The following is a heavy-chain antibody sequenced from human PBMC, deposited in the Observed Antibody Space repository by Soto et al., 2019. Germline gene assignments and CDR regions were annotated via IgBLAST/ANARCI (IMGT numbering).Heavy chain of an antibody. D-gene: IGHD1-26*01. CDR3: ATQEVGGSYVYTFDP. V-gene: IGHV4-39*01. CDR1: GDTISDTSYY. J-gene: IGHJ5*02. CDR2: IYYSGTT. Sequence: SETLSLTCTASGDTISDTSYYWGWIRQPPGKGLEWVGSIYYSGTTNDNPSLKSRVTMSVDTSKNRFSLKLSSVTAADTAVYYCATQEVGGSYVYTFDPWGQGTLVTVSS.